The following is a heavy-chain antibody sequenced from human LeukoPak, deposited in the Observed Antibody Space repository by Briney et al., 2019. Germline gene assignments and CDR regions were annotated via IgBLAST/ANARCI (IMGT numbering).Heavy chain of an antibody. Sequence: GGSLRLSCAASGFTFSSYGMHWVRQAPGKGLEWVAFIRYDGSNKYYADSVKGRFTISRDNSKNTLYLQMNSLRAEDTAVYYCAREMRRIAAAGPFDYWGQGTLVTVSS. CDR1: GFTFSSYG. CDR2: IRYDGSNK. V-gene: IGHV3-30*02. D-gene: IGHD6-13*01. J-gene: IGHJ4*02. CDR3: AREMRRIAAAGPFDY.